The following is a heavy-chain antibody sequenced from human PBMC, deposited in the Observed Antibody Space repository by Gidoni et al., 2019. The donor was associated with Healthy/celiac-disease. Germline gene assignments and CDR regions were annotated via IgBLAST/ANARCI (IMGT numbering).Heavy chain of an antibody. V-gene: IGHV4-34*01. Sequence: QVQLQQWGAGLLKPSEPLSLTCAVYGGSFHGYYWSWIPHPPGKGLEWIGESNHSGSTNENPSRKRRVTISVDTSKNQFALKLSSVTAADTAVYYCARGYRGGMVVVPAVYFRGGWFDPWGQGTLVTVSS. CDR2: SNHSGST. CDR3: ARGYRGGMVVVPAVYFRGGWFDP. D-gene: IGHD2-2*01. J-gene: IGHJ5*02. CDR1: GGSFHGYY.